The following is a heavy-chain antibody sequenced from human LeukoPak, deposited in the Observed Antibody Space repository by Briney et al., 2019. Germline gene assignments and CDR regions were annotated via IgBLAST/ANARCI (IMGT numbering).Heavy chain of an antibody. J-gene: IGHJ4*02. Sequence: SEALSLTCTVSGGSISSSTYYWGWIRQPPGKGLEWIGSISYSGNIYYNPSLKSRVTISVDTSKNQFSLKLSSVTAADTAVYYCARQRRLELPDYWGQGTLVTVSS. CDR2: ISYSGNI. CDR3: ARQRRLELPDY. D-gene: IGHD3-16*01. V-gene: IGHV4-39*01. CDR1: GGSISSSTYY.